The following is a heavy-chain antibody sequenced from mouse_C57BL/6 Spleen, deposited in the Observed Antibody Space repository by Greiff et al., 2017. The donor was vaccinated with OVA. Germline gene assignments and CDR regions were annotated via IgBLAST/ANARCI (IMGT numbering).Heavy chain of an antibody. CDR1: GYTFTSYW. D-gene: IGHD1-2*01. V-gene: IGHV1-52*01. Sequence: QVQLQQPGAELVRPGSSVKLSCKASGYTFTSYWMHWVKQRPIQGLEWIGNIDPSDSETHYNQKFKDKATLTVDKSSSTAYMQLSSLTSEDSAVYYCARSVRLRRYAMDYWGQGTSVTVSS. CDR2: IDPSDSET. CDR3: ARSVRLRRYAMDY. J-gene: IGHJ4*01.